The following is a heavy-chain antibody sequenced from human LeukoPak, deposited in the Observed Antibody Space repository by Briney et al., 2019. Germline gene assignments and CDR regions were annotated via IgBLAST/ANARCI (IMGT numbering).Heavy chain of an antibody. CDR2: ISSDGRNK. CDR3: ARDTRTTSDWYGLDY. Sequence: QPEGSLRLSCAASGFIFSNYAMHWVRQAPGKGLEWVTIISSDGRNKYYADSVLGRFTNSRDNSKNTLYLQMNSLTAEDTAVYYCARDTRTTSDWYGLDYWGQGTLVTVSS. CDR1: GFIFSNYA. V-gene: IGHV3-30*04. D-gene: IGHD6-19*01. J-gene: IGHJ4*02.